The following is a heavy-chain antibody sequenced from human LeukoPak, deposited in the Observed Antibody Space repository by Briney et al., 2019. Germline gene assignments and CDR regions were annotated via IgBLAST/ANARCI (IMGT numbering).Heavy chain of an antibody. V-gene: IGHV1-3*01. CDR3: ARSIVPAARFNWFDP. CDR1: GYTFTSYA. J-gene: IGHJ5*02. CDR2: INAGNGNT. Sequence: ASVKVSCKASGYTFTSYAMHWVRQAPGQRLEWMGWINAGNGNTKYSQKFQGRVTITRDTSASTAYMELSRLRSEDTAVYYCARSIVPAARFNWFDPWGQGTLVTVSS. D-gene: IGHD2-2*01.